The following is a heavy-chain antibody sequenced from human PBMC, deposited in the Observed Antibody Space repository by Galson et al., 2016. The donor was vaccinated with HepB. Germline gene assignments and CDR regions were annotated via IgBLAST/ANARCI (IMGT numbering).Heavy chain of an antibody. CDR2: IWYDGSEE. CDR1: GFTFRNYG. D-gene: IGHD1-20*01. V-gene: IGHV3-33*01. CDR3: ARSISRTNGPPFDY. Sequence: SLRLSCAASGFTFRNYGMHWVRQAPGKGLEWVALIWYDGSEEYYADSVKGRFTISRDNSKNTLYLQMNSLRAEDTAVYYCARSISRTNGPPFDYLGQGTLVTVSS. J-gene: IGHJ4*02.